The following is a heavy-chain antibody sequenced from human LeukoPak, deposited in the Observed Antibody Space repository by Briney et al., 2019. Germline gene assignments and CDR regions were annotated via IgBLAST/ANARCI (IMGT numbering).Heavy chain of an antibody. Sequence: SETLSLTCTVSGGSISSSSYYWGWIRQPPGKGLEWIGYIYYSGSTNYNPSLKSRVTISVDTSKNQFSLKLSSVTAADTAVYYCAREVVVVAATSNWFDPWGQGTLVTVSS. J-gene: IGHJ5*02. V-gene: IGHV4-61*01. CDR2: IYYSGST. D-gene: IGHD2-15*01. CDR3: AREVVVVAATSNWFDP. CDR1: GGSISSSSYY.